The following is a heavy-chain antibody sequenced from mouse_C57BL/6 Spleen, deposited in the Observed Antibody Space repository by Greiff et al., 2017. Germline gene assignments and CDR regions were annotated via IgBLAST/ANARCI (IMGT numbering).Heavy chain of an antibody. Sequence: QVQLQQSGAELVKPGASVKISCKASGYAFSSYWMNWVKQRPGKGLEWIGQIYPGDGDTNYNGKFKGKATLTADKSSSTAYMQRSSLTSEDSAVYFCASLRQGYYFDYWGQGTTLTVSS. CDR1: GYAFSSYW. J-gene: IGHJ2*01. CDR2: IYPGDGDT. V-gene: IGHV1-80*01. D-gene: IGHD2-12*01. CDR3: ASLRQGYYFDY.